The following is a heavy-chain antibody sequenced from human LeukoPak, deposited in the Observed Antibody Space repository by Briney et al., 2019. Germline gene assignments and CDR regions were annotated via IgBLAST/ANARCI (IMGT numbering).Heavy chain of an antibody. V-gene: IGHV4-4*07. D-gene: IGHD1-26*01. J-gene: IGHJ4*01. CDR2: IYSSGGT. CDR3: VSYSGSSVYFGY. CDR1: GGSICSYF. Sequence: SETLSHSPTVSGGSICSYFGTCIRQPAGKGLEWIGRIYSSGGTNYNPSLKSRVTMSVDMSKNQFSLKLSSVTAADTAVYYCVSYSGSSVYFGYWGQGATVTVSS.